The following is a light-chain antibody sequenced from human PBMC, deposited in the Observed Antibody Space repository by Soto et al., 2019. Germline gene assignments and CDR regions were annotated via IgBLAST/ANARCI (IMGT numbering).Light chain of an antibody. CDR3: HQYGGSPQT. V-gene: IGKV3-20*01. Sequence: EIVLPQSPGTLSLSPGERATLSCRASQSVINYLAWYQRKPGQAPMLLIYGASSRATGIPDRFSGSGSGTDFTRTISRLEPEDFAVYYCHQYGGSPQTFGQGTKVEIK. CDR1: QSVINY. CDR2: GAS. J-gene: IGKJ1*01.